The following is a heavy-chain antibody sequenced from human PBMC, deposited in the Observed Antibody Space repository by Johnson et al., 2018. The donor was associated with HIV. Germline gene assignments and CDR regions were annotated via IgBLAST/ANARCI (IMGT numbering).Heavy chain of an antibody. CDR3: ATLPGGMNNAFDI. CDR2: ISYDGTNK. J-gene: IGHJ3*02. Sequence: VQLVESGGGVVQPGRSLRLSCVASGFRFSNYVIHWVRQAPGKGLEWVAVISYDGTNKYYAESVKGRFTISRDNSKNTVYLHMNSLRIDDTAVYYCATLPGGMNNAFDIWGQGTLVTVSS. V-gene: IGHV3-30*19. D-gene: IGHD3-16*01. CDR1: GFRFSNYV.